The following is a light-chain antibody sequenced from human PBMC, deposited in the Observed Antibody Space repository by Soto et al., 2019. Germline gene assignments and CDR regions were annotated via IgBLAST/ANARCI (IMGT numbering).Light chain of an antibody. V-gene: IGLV2-8*01. J-gene: IGLJ1*01. CDR3: SSHAGYNNFYV. Sequence: QSVLTQPPSASGSPGQSVTISCTGTSSDVGYYNYVSWYQQHPGKAPKLMIYEVNKRPSGVPDRFSGSKSGNTASLTVSGLQADDEADYYCSSHAGYNNFYVFGTGTKVTVL. CDR2: EVN. CDR1: SSDVGYYNY.